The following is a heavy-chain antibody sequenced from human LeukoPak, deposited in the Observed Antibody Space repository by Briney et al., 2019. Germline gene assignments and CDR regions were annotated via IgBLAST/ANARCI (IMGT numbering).Heavy chain of an antibody. V-gene: IGHV4-61*05. J-gene: IGHJ4*02. CDR2: IYYSGST. Sequence: SETLSLTCTVSGGSISSSSYYWGWIRQPPGKGLEWIGYIYYSGSTNYNPSLKSRVTISVDTSKNQFSLKLSSVTAADTAVYYCARHQGDSSGNLGYWGQGTLVTVSS. CDR3: ARHQGDSSGNLGY. D-gene: IGHD3-22*01. CDR1: GGSISSSSYY.